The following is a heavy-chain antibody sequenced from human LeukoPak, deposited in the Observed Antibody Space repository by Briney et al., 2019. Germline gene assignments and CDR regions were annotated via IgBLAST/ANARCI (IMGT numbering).Heavy chain of an antibody. CDR1: GYTFTGYY. CDR2: INPNSGGT. CDR3: ARQRTDYDFWSGLASAYYYYMDV. V-gene: IGHV1-2*02. Sequence: ASVKVSCKASGYTFTGYYMHWVRQAPGQGLEWMGWINPNSGGTNYAQKFQGRVTMTRDTSISTAYMELSRLRSDDTAVYYCARQRTDYDFWSGLASAYYYYMDVWGKGTTVTVSS. D-gene: IGHD3-3*01. J-gene: IGHJ6*03.